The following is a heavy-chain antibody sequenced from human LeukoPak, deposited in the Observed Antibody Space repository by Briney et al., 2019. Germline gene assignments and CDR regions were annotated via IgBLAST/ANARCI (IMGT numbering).Heavy chain of an antibody. CDR1: GYTFTSYG. D-gene: IGHD3-3*01. CDR2: ISAYNGNT. CDR3: ARAFLRIGASYYYGMDV. V-gene: IGHV1-18*01. Sequence: ASVKVSFKASGYTFTSYGVSWVRQAPGQGLEWMGWISAYNGNTNYAQKLQGRVTMTTDTSTSTAYMELRSLRSDDTAVYYCARAFLRIGASYYYGMDVWGQGTTVTVSS. J-gene: IGHJ6*02.